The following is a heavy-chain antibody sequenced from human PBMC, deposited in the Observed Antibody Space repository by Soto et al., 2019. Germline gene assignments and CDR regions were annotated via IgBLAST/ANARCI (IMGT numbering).Heavy chain of an antibody. CDR3: ARSHSNWNWFDP. CDR2: ISAYNGNT. V-gene: IGHV1-18*04. J-gene: IGHJ5*02. CDR1: GYTFTGYY. D-gene: IGHD4-4*01. Sequence: ASVKVSCKASGYTFTGYYMHWVLQAPGQGLEWMGWISAYNGNTNYAQKLQGRVTMTTDTSTSTAYMELRSLRSDDTAVYYCARSHSNWNWFDPWGQGTLVTVSS.